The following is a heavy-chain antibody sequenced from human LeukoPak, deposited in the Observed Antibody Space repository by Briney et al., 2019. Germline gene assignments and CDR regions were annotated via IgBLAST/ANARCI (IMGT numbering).Heavy chain of an antibody. CDR3: AKDRYSGSYYSGFDY. CDR1: GFTFSSYA. CDR2: ISYDGSNK. V-gene: IGHV3-30-3*01. Sequence: GGSLRLSCAASGFTFSSYAMHWVRQAPGKGLEWVAVISYDGSNKYYADSVKGRFTISRDNSKNTLYLQMNSLRAEDTAVYYCAKDRYSGSYYSGFDYWGQGTLVTVSS. J-gene: IGHJ4*02. D-gene: IGHD1-26*01.